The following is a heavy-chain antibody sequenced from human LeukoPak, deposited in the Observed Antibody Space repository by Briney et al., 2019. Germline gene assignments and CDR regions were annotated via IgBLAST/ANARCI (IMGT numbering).Heavy chain of an antibody. CDR1: GGSFTDYY. V-gene: IGHV4-34*01. Sequence: PSETLSLTCAVYGGSFTDYYWTWIRQPPGKGLEWIGEINHRGNNNYNPSLESRVSISVDASKNQFSLKLSSVTAADTAVHYCVGQDVDAGAAATSYAFDIWDQGALVSVSS. D-gene: IGHD2-15*01. CDR2: INHRGNN. J-gene: IGHJ3*02. CDR3: VGQDVDAGAAATSYAFDI.